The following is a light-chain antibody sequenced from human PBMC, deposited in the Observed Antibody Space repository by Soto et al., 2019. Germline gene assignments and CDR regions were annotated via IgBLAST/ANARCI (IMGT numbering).Light chain of an antibody. V-gene: IGLV1-36*01. CDR1: SSNIGNNA. CDR2: YDD. CDR3: AALDDSLNGRV. Sequence: QSVLTQPPSVSEAPRQRVTISCSGSSSNIGNNAVNWYQQLPGKAPKLLIYYDDLLPSGVSDRFSGSKSGTSAFLAISGLESDDEADYYCAALDDSLNGRVFGGGTKLTVL. J-gene: IGLJ3*02.